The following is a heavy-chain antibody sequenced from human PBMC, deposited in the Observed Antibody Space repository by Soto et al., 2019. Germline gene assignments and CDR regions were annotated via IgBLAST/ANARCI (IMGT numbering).Heavy chain of an antibody. CDR1: GYTFTGYY. J-gene: IGHJ6*02. Sequence: VKVSCNASGYTFTGYYMHWVLQAPGQGLEWMGWINPNSGGTNYAQKFQGWVTMTRDTSISTAYMELSRPRSDDTAVYYCARDHSPLHNYYDSSGYQHYYYGMDVWGQGTTVTVSS. V-gene: IGHV1-2*04. D-gene: IGHD3-22*01. CDR2: INPNSGGT. CDR3: ARDHSPLHNYYDSSGYQHYYYGMDV.